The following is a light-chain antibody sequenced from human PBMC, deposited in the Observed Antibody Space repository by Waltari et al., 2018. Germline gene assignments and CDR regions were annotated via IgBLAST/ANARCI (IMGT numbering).Light chain of an antibody. Sequence: DIVMPQSPLSLPVTPVEPASISCRSSQSLLQSNGYNYLDWYLQKPGQSPHLLIYLGSNRASGAPDRFSGSVSGTDFTLKISRVEAEDVGVYYCMQALQTPITFGQGTRLEIK. J-gene: IGKJ5*01. CDR2: LGS. CDR1: QSLLQSNGYNY. CDR3: MQALQTPIT. V-gene: IGKV2-28*01.